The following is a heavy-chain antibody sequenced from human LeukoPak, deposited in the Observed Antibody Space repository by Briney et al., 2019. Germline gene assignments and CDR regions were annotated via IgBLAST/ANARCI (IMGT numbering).Heavy chain of an antibody. J-gene: IGHJ4*02. CDR2: INTDGSST. D-gene: IGHD3-3*01. CDR1: GFTFSSYA. V-gene: IGHV3-74*01. CDR3: ARVRRDFWSGYDFDY. Sequence: PGGSLRLSCAASGFTFSSYAMSWVRQAPGKGLVWVSRINTDGSSTSYADSVKGRFTISRDNAKNTLYLQMNSLRAEDTAVYYCARVRRDFWSGYDFDYWGQGTLVTVSS.